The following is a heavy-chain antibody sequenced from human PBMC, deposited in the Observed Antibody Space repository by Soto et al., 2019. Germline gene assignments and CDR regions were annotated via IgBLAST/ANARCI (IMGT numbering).Heavy chain of an antibody. V-gene: IGHV1-18*01. CDR1: GYTFTSYG. Sequence: QFHLVQSGGGLKKPGASVKVSCKASGYTFTSYGISWVRQAPGQGLEGMGWITVYNGNTNYAEKFRDRVTMPTDTSTSTSYMEIMTPRLEAAAVYYCARVIGGTYQQALALWGQGTMVTVSS. CDR2: ITVYNGNT. J-gene: IGHJ3*01. CDR3: ARVIGGTYQQALAL. D-gene: IGHD1-26*01.